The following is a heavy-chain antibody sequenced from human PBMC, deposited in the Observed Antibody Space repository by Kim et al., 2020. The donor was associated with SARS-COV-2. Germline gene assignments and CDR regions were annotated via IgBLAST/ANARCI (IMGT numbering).Heavy chain of an antibody. CDR1: GFTVSSNY. CDR2: IYSGGST. D-gene: IGHD6-13*01. CDR3: ARDRNRVSGMDV. Sequence: GGSLRLSCAASGFTVSSNYMSWVRQAPGKGLEWVSVIYSGGSTYYAEPVKGRFTISRDNSKNTLYLQMNSLRAEDTAVYYCARDRNRVSGMDVWGQGTTVTVSS. V-gene: IGHV3-53*01. J-gene: IGHJ6*02.